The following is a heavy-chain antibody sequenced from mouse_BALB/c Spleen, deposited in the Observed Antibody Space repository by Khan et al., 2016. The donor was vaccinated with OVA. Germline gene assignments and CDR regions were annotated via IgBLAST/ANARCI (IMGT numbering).Heavy chain of an antibody. CDR3: TRSYDSYYFDY. J-gene: IGHJ2*01. CDR2: IYPGNSDT. V-gene: IGHV1-5*01. Sequence: EVQLQQSGTVLARPGASVKMSCKASGYSFTNYWMHWVKQRPGQVLEWVGAIYPGNSDTRYNQKFKGKAKLTAVPSASTAYMELSSLTSEDSAVYYCTRSYDSYYFDYWRQGTTLTVSS. CDR1: GYSFTNYW. D-gene: IGHD2-4*01.